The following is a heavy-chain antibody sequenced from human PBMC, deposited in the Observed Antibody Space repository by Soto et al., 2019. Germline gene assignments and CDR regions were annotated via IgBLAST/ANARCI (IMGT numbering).Heavy chain of an antibody. CDR3: ARDWGAPGRGSAFGYYYHFGMDV. D-gene: IGHD3-16*01. Sequence: EVQLVESGGGLVQPGGSLRLSCAASGFTFSTYWMNWVRQAPGKGLEWVANIKEDGSEEYYVDSVKGRFTISRDNAKNSLYQDMNSLRGEDTAVYYCARDWGAPGRGSAFGYYYHFGMDVWGQGTTVTVPS. CDR1: GFTFSTYW. V-gene: IGHV3-7*05. J-gene: IGHJ6*02. CDR2: IKEDGSEE.